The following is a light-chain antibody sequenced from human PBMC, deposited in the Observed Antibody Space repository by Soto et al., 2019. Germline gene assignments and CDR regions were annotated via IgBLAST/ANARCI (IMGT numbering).Light chain of an antibody. CDR1: SSDVGGYNY. J-gene: IGLJ2*01. V-gene: IGLV2-8*01. CDR3: TSYAGSNNFVV. Sequence: QSALTQPPSASGSLGQSVTISCTGTSSDVGGYNYVSWYQQHPGKAPKLMIYEVSKRPSGVPDRFSGSKSGNTASLTVSGLQAEDEADYYCTSYAGSNNFVVFGGGTQLTVL. CDR2: EVS.